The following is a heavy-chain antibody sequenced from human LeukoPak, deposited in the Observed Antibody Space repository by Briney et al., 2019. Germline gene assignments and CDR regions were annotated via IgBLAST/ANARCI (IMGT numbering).Heavy chain of an antibody. CDR3: TRASRDGYNYGDY. V-gene: IGHV4-31*03. CDR1: GGSLGIGSYY. D-gene: IGHD5-24*01. Sequence: ASQTLSLTCSVSGGSLGIGSYYWTWIRQHPGKGLEWIGYIYYSGRTYYNPSLKSRVTMSQDTPKNQFSLQLRSVTAADTAVYYCTRASRDGYNYGDYWGQGALVIVSS. J-gene: IGHJ4*02. CDR2: IYYSGRT.